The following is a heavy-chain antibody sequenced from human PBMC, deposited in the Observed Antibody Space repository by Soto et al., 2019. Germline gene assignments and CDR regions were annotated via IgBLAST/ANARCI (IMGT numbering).Heavy chain of an antibody. CDR2: IYYSGST. V-gene: IGHV4-31*03. Sequence: PSETLSLTCTVSGGSISSGGYYWSWIRQHPGKGLEWIGYIYYSGSTYYNPSLKSRVTISVDTSKNQFSLKLSSVTAADTAVYYCARDWNDPSGFDYWGQGTLVTVSS. J-gene: IGHJ4*02. D-gene: IGHD1-1*01. CDR1: GGSISSGGYY. CDR3: ARDWNDPSGFDY.